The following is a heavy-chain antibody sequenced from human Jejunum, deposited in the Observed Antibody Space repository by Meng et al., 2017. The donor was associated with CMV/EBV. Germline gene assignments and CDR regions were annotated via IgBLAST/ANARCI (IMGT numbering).Heavy chain of an antibody. CDR1: TLPTYD. CDR3: ARGVPTYYYDSSAFYFDT. CDR2: MNPNSSKT. J-gene: IGHJ5*02. Sequence: TLPTYDISWVRQAAGQGREWMGWMNPNSSKTGYAQKCQGRVTITRNSSISTAYMELSRLTSEDTAVYYCARGVPTYYYDSSAFYFDTWGQGTLVTVSS. D-gene: IGHD3-22*01. V-gene: IGHV1-8*03.